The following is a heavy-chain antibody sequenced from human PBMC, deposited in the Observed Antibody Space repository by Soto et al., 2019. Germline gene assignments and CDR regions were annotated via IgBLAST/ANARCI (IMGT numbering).Heavy chain of an antibody. D-gene: IGHD2-8*02. CDR3: ACWGHIVPVAPSDFER. V-gene: IGHV3-74*01. J-gene: IGHJ4*02. CDR2: ISPDGSDV. CDR1: GFPFTNYW. Sequence: GGSLRLSCAASGFPFTNYWMNGVRQTPGKGLMWVSRISPDGSDVGYADSVEGRFTVSRDNAKNTLYLQMHSLRAEDTAMYYCACWGHIVPVAPSDFERWRQATLVTVSS.